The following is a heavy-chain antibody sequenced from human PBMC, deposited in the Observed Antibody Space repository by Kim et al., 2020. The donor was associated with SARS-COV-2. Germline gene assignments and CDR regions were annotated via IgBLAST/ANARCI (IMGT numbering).Heavy chain of an antibody. CDR2: ISYDGSNK. D-gene: IGHD2-2*01. Sequence: GGSLRLSCAASGFTFSSYGMHWVRQAPGKGLEWVAVISYDGSNKYYADSVKGRFTISRDNSKNTLYLQMNSLRAEDTAVYYCAQPTGRYVAPETLDYWG. J-gene: IGHJ4*01. CDR3: AQPTGRYVAPETLDY. CDR1: GFTFSSYG. V-gene: IGHV3-30*18.